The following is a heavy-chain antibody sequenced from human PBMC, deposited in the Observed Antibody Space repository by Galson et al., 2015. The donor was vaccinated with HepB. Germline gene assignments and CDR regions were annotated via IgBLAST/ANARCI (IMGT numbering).Heavy chain of an antibody. CDR2: ISGDSSST. D-gene: IGHD6-19*01. CDR3: AKDQQWLVNDAFDI. Sequence: SLRLSCAASGFTFSNYAMSWVRQAPGKGLEWVSTISGDSSSTDSANSVKGRFTITRDNSKKTLSLQMNSLRAEDTAVYYCAKDQQWLVNDAFDIWGQGTMVTVSS. V-gene: IGHV3-23*01. J-gene: IGHJ3*02. CDR1: GFTFSNYA.